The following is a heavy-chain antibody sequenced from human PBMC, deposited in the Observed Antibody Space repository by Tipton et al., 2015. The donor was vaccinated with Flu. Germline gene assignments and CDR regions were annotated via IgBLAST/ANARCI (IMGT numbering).Heavy chain of an antibody. V-gene: IGHV4-59*01. CDR2: IYYSGSA. CDR3: AGGGAVVIAMGGGYYYYYMDV. CDR1: GGSISSYY. D-gene: IGHD2-21*01. J-gene: IGHJ6*03. Sequence: TLSLTCTVSGGSISSYYWSWIRQPPGKGLEWIGYIYYSGSANYNPSLKSRVTISVDTSKNQFSLKLSSVTAADTAVYYCAGGGAVVIAMGGGYYYYYMDVWGKGTTVTVSS.